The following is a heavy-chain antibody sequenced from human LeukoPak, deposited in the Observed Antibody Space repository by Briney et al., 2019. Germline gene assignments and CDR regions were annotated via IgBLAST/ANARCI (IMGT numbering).Heavy chain of an antibody. CDR1: GGSISSFY. Sequence: SETLSLTCTVSGGSISSFYWNWIRQPPGKGLEWIGYIYYSGSTNYNPSLKSRVTISADTSKNQFSLKLRSVTAADTAVYYCARYGPQYYYYYMDVWGKGTTVTISS. V-gene: IGHV4-59*01. CDR2: IYYSGST. D-gene: IGHD3-10*01. J-gene: IGHJ6*03. CDR3: ARYGPQYYYYYMDV.